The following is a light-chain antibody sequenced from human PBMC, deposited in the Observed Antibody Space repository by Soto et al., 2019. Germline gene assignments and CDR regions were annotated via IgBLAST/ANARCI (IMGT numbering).Light chain of an antibody. CDR2: GAS. CDR1: QSVSNSY. CDR3: QQYGSSPS. J-gene: IGKJ2*01. Sequence: EIVLTQSPGTLSLSPGERATLSCRASQSVSNSYLAWYQQKPGQAPRLLIYGASSRATGIPDRFSGSGSGTDFTLTISRLEPEDFAVYYCQQYGSSPSLGQGTKLEIK. V-gene: IGKV3-20*01.